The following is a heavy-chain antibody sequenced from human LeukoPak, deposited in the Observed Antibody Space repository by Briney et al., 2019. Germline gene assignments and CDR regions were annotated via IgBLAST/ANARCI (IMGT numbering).Heavy chain of an antibody. Sequence: GGSLRLSCAASGVTVSSNYMSWVRQAPGKGLEWVSVIYIGGSTYYSDSVQGRFTISRDISKNTLYLQMNSLRAEDTAVYYCARDWGYCSSTSCHVFDYWGQGTLVTVSS. CDR1: GVTVSSNY. J-gene: IGHJ4*02. V-gene: IGHV3-53*01. D-gene: IGHD2-2*01. CDR2: IYIGGST. CDR3: ARDWGYCSSTSCHVFDY.